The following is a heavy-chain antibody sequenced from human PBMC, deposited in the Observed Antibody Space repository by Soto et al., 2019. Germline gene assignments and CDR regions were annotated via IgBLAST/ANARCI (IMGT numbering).Heavy chain of an antibody. V-gene: IGHV5-51*01. Sequence: GESLKISCKGSGYSFTSYWISWVRQMPGKGLEWMGIIYPGDSDTRYSPSFQGQVTISADKSISTAYLQWSSLKASDTAMYYCARHSRYDILTGSYYYGMDVWGQGTTVTVSS. CDR2: IYPGDSDT. CDR3: ARHSRYDILTGSYYYGMDV. D-gene: IGHD3-9*01. J-gene: IGHJ6*02. CDR1: GYSFTSYW.